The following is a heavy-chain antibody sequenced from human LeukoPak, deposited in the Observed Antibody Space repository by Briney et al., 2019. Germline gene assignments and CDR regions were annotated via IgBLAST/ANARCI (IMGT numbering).Heavy chain of an antibody. V-gene: IGHV3-21*01. D-gene: IGHD4-17*01. CDR2: ISSSTSYI. CDR3: ARAGGSTVSHSDY. CDR1: GFTFNNYA. Sequence: GGSLRLSCVASGFTFNNYAMSWVRQAPGKGLEWVSSISSSTSYIYYADSVKGRFTISKDNAKNSLYLQMNSLRAEDTAVYYCARAGGSTVSHSDYWGQGTLVTVSS. J-gene: IGHJ4*02.